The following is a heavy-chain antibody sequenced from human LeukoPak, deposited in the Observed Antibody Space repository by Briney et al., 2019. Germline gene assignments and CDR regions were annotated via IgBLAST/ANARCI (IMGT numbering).Heavy chain of an antibody. CDR2: IYTSGST. Sequence: SETLSLTCTVSGGSISSYYWSWIRQPAGKGLEWIGRIYTSGSTNYNPSLKSRVTMSVDTSKDQFSLKLSSVTAADTAVYYCTRTDYGGNSVNYWGQGTLVTVSS. J-gene: IGHJ4*02. CDR1: GGSISSYY. V-gene: IGHV4-4*07. CDR3: TRTDYGGNSVNY. D-gene: IGHD4-23*01.